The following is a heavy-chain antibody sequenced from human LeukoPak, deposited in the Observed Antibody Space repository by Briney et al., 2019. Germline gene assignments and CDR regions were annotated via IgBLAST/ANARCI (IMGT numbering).Heavy chain of an antibody. V-gene: IGHV3-23*01. J-gene: IGHJ4*02. CDR3: AELWRYCGGDCGFDY. CDR1: GFTFSSYA. CDR2: ISGSGGST. Sequence: GGSLRLSCAASGFTFSSYAMSWVRQAPGKGLEWVSAISGSGGSTYYADSVKGRFTISRDNSKNTLYLQMNSLRAEDTAVYYCAELWRYCGGDCGFDYWGQGTLVTVSS. D-gene: IGHD2-21*02.